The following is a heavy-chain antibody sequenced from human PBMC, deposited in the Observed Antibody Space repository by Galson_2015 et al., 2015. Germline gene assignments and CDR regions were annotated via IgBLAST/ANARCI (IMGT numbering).Heavy chain of an antibody. CDR3: ARNKRVYYFDY. D-gene: IGHD1/OR15-1a*01. CDR2: IWYDGSNK. Sequence: SLRLSCAASGFTFSSCRMNWVRQAPGKGLEWVAVIWYDGSNKYYADSVKGRFTISRDNSKNTLYLQMNSLRAEDTAVYYCARNKRVYYFDYWGQGTLVTVSS. CDR1: GFTFSSCR. J-gene: IGHJ4*02. V-gene: IGHV3-33*08.